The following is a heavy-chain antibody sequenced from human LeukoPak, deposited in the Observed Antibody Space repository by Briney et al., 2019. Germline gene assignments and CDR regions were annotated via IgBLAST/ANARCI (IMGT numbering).Heavy chain of an antibody. CDR3: ARDLVGYCSSTSCSPMGV. Sequence: GGSLRLSCAASGFTFSDYYMSWIRQAPGKGLEWVSYISSSGSTIYYADSVKGRFTISRDNSKNTLYLEMNSLRAEDTAVYYCARDLVGYCSSTSCSPMGVWGQGTTVTVSS. D-gene: IGHD2-2*01. J-gene: IGHJ6*02. CDR1: GFTFSDYY. V-gene: IGHV3-11*04. CDR2: ISSSGSTI.